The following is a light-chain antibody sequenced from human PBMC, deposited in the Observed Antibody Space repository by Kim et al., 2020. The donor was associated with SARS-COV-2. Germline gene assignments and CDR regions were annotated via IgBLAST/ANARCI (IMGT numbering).Light chain of an antibody. J-gene: IGLJ2*01. V-gene: IGLV2-8*01. CDR2: EVN. Sequence: GHSVTISCPGTRSDIGGYNFVAWYQPPPGKAPKVMIYEVNKRPSGVPDRFSGSKSGNTASLTVSGLQAEDEADYYCSSYAGRQNLVFGGGTQLTVL. CDR3: SSYAGRQNLV. CDR1: RSDIGGYNF.